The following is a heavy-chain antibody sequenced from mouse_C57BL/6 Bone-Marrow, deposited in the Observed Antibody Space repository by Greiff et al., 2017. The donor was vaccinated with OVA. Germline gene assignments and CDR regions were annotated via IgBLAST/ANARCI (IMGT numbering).Heavy chain of an antibody. D-gene: IGHD3-2*02. V-gene: IGHV1-61*01. J-gene: IGHJ3*01. CDR2: IYPSDSET. CDR1: GYTFTSYW. CDR3: ARKDSSGYMGFAY. Sequence: QVQLQQPGAELVRPGSSVKLSCKASGYTFTSYWMDWVKQRPGQGLEWIGNIYPSDSETHYNQKFKDKATLTVDKSSSTDYMQLSSLTSEDSAVYYCARKDSSGYMGFAYWGQGTLVTVSA.